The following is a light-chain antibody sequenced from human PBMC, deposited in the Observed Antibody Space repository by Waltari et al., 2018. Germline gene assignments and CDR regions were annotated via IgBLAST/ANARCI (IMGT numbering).Light chain of an antibody. J-gene: IGKJ2*01. CDR3: QQYNIYPRT. CDR1: QDIRND. CDR2: AAS. V-gene: IGKV1-16*01. Sequence: DVQMTQSPSSLSASVGDRVTIICRASQDIRNDLVWVQQKPGKAPQSLIHAASNLHSGVPSRFSGSGSGTDFTLTISSLQPEDFATYYCQQYNIYPRTFGQGTKLEMK.